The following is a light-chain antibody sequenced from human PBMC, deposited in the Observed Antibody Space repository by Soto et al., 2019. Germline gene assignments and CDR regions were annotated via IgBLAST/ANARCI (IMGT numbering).Light chain of an antibody. CDR2: HAS. CDR1: QSVSEK. Sequence: TMSVAAVSLSPEKRATLSCRASQSVSEKLAWYQQKAGQARRLLIFHASARATGIPARFSGSESGTEFTLTIFFLQSEDCIVDCSKVYEFLPNRFGEGTKV. CDR3: KVYEFLPNR. V-gene: IGKV3-15*01. J-gene: IGKJ1*01.